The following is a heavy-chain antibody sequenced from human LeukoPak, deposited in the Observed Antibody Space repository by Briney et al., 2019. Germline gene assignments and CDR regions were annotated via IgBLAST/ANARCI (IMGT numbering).Heavy chain of an antibody. Sequence: ASVKVSCKASGGTFSSYAISWVRQAPGQGLEWMGRIIPILGIANYAQKFQGRVTITADKSTSTAYMELSSLRSEDTAVYYCASRGGTTGTTPYAFDIWGQGTMVTVSS. V-gene: IGHV1-69*04. CDR1: GGTFSSYA. D-gene: IGHD1-1*01. J-gene: IGHJ3*02. CDR2: IIPILGIA. CDR3: ASRGGTTGTTPYAFDI.